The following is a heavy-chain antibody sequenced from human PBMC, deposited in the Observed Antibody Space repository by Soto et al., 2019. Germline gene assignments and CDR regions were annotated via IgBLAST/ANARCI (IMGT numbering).Heavy chain of an antibody. CDR1: GFTFSSYG. CDR2: ISYDGSNK. J-gene: IGHJ6*02. V-gene: IGHV3-30*18. CDR3: AKDRFRYYYGMDV. Sequence: QVQLVESGGGVVQPGRSLRLSCAASGFTFSSYGMHWVRQAPGKGLEWVAVISYDGSNKYYADYVKGRFTISRDNSKNTLYLQMNSLRAEDTAVYYCAKDRFRYYYGMDVWGQGTTVTVSS.